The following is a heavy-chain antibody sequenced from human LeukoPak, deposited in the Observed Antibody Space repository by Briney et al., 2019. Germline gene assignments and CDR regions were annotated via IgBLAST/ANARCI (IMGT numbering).Heavy chain of an antibody. J-gene: IGHJ4*02. CDR1: GYTFTSYS. CDR2: ISAYNGNT. Sequence: GASVKVSCKASGYTFTSYSINWVRQAPGQGLEWMGWISAYNGNTKYAQKLQGRVTMTPDTSTSTAYMELRSLRSDDTAVYYCARGLGGSGSYFLTFDYWGQGTLVTVSS. D-gene: IGHD1-26*01. V-gene: IGHV1-18*01. CDR3: ARGLGGSGSYFLTFDY.